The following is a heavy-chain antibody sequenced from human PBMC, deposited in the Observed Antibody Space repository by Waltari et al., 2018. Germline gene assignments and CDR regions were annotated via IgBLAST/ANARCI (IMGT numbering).Heavy chain of an antibody. V-gene: IGHV4-39*01. CDR2: MHTNGNT. J-gene: IGHJ5*02. Sequence: QLQLQESGPGLVKPSETLSLSCFVSGASVSSYSWAWIRQSPGKGLEWIGTMHTNGNTYYNPSLNSRVSISVDMSKNQFSLKLSSLTAADTAVYYCARLPTWYPNWVDPWGQGTLVTVSS. CDR3: ARLPTWYPNWVDP. D-gene: IGHD6-13*01. CDR1: GASVSSYS.